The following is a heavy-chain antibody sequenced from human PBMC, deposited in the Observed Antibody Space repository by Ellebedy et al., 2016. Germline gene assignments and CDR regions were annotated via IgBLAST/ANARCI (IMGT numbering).Heavy chain of an antibody. CDR1: GFTFSSYA. D-gene: IGHD1-7*01. V-gene: IGHV3-64D*06. J-gene: IGHJ4*02. Sequence: GGSLRLSXSASGFTFSSYAMHWVRQAPGKGLEYVSAISSNGGSTYYADSVKGRFTISRDNSKNTLYLQMSSLRAEDTAVYYCVKSPDFETGTIDYWGQGTLVTVSS. CDR2: ISSNGGST. CDR3: VKSPDFETGTIDY.